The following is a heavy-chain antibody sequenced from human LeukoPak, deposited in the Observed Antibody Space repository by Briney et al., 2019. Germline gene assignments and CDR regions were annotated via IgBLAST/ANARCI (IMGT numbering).Heavy chain of an antibody. V-gene: IGHV1-18*01. J-gene: IGHJ4*02. CDR1: GYIFNNFG. Sequence: GASVKVSCKASGYIFNNFGVAWVRQAPGQGLEWMGWISAYNGRTRYAENFQGRVTLTTDTSTSTAYMELRNLRSDDTALYYCARDQGVYYDSTGYVFDNWGQGTLVTVSS. D-gene: IGHD3-22*01. CDR2: ISAYNGRT. CDR3: ARDQGVYYDSTGYVFDN.